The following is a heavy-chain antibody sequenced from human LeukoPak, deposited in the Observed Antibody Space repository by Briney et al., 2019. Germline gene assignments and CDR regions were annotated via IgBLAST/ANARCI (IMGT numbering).Heavy chain of an antibody. CDR3: ARLREGSSGERNWFDP. J-gene: IGHJ5*02. V-gene: IGHV4-61*01. CDR1: GGSISSGNYY. Sequence: SQTLSLTCTVSGGSISSGNYYWSWIRQPPGKGLEWIGYIYYSGSTNYNPSLKSRVTISVDTSKNQFSLKLSSVTAADTAVYYCARLREGSSGERNWFDPWGQGTLVTVSS. CDR2: IYYSGST. D-gene: IGHD6-19*01.